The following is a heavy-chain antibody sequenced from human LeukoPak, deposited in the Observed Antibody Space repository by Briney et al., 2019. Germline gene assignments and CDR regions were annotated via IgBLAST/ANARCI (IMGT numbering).Heavy chain of an antibody. D-gene: IGHD3-22*01. CDR3: ARRPYSDTSGRLSDV. CDR1: GFAFRSYN. CDR2: IGSRGSPT. J-gene: IGHJ6*02. Sequence: GGSLRLFCAACGFAFRSYNMNWVRQAPGKGLEWISYIGSRGSPTHYADSVGGRFTISRDNAKNSLYLQMNSLRDEDTAVYFCARRPYSDTSGRLSDVWGQGTTVTVSS. V-gene: IGHV3-48*02.